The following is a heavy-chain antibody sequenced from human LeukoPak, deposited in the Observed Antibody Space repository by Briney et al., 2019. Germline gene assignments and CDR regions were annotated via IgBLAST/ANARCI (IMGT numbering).Heavy chain of an antibody. Sequence: ASVKVSCKASGYTFTGYYMHWVRQAPGQGLEWMGWINPNSGGTNYAQKFQGRVTMTRDTSTSTVYMELSSLRSEDTAVYYCARDYGLEVVTWWLDYWGQGTLVTVSS. D-gene: IGHD4-23*01. V-gene: IGHV1-2*02. CDR1: GYTFTGYY. CDR3: ARDYGLEVVTWWLDY. CDR2: INPNSGGT. J-gene: IGHJ4*02.